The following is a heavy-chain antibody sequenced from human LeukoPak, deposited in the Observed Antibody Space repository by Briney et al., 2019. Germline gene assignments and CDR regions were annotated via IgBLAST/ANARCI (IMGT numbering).Heavy chain of an antibody. CDR3: ARFDYYYGSGSEIDY. Sequence: SVKVSCKASGGTFSSYAISWVRQAPGQGLEWMGRIIPILGIANYAQKFQGRVTITADKSTSTAYMELSSLRSEDTAVYYCARFDYYYGSGSEIDYWGQGTLATVSS. V-gene: IGHV1-69*04. D-gene: IGHD3-10*01. CDR2: IIPILGIA. CDR1: GGTFSSYA. J-gene: IGHJ4*02.